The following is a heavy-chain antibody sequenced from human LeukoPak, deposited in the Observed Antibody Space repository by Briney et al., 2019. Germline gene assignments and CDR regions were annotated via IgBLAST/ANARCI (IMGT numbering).Heavy chain of an antibody. CDR1: GFTFSKAW. Sequence: PGGSLRLSCAASGFTFSKAWMTWVRQAPGKGLEWVARIKSKTDGGTTDYAAPVKGRFTISRDDSRKTLYLQMNSLKSADTAVYYCTTRRYWGQGTLVTVSS. CDR3: TTRRY. J-gene: IGHJ4*02. V-gene: IGHV3-15*01. CDR2: IKSKTDGGTT.